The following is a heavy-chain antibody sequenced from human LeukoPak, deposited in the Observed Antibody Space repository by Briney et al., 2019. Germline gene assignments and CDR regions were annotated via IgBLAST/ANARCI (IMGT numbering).Heavy chain of an antibody. V-gene: IGHV4-30-2*01. CDR3: ARFRGAYSGYELDY. D-gene: IGHD5-12*01. Sequence: PSQTLSLTCTVSGGSISSGGYYWSWIRQPPGKGLEWIGYIYHSGSTYYNPSLKSRVTISVDRSKNQFSLKLSSVTAADTAVYYCARFRGAYSGYELDYWGQGALVAVSS. CDR2: IYHSGST. J-gene: IGHJ4*02. CDR1: GGSISSGGYY.